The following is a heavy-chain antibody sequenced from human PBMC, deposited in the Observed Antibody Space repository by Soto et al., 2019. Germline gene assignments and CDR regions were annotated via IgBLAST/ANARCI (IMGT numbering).Heavy chain of an antibody. CDR2: IYYSGST. Sequence: SETLSLTCTVPGGSISSGGYYWSWIRQHPGKGLEWIGYIYYSGSTYYNPSLKSRVTISVDTSKNQFSLKLSSGTAADTAVSYCARATKMDTAMVYYYYGMDVWGQGTTVTVSS. J-gene: IGHJ6*02. V-gene: IGHV4-31*03. CDR3: ARATKMDTAMVYYYYGMDV. D-gene: IGHD5-18*01. CDR1: GGSISSGGYY.